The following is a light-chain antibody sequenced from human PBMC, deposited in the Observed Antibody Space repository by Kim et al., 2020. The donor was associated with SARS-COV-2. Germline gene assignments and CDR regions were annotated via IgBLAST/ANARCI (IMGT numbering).Light chain of an antibody. CDR2: KAS. J-gene: IGKJ1*01. CDR1: QSTSNW. CDR3: QQYNIYPWT. V-gene: IGKV1-5*03. Sequence: ASVGDRVTMTCRASQSTSNWLAWYQQKPGKAPKLLIYKASSSETGVPSRFSGSGSGTEFTLTISSLQPDDFATYYCQQYNIYPWTFGQGTKVDIK.